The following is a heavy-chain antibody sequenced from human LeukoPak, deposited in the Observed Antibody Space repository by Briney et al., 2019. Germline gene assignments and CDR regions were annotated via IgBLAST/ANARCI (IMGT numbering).Heavy chain of an antibody. CDR3: ARGYCSSTSCYYDY. J-gene: IGHJ4*02. CDR2: IYYSGST. V-gene: IGHV4-30-4*08. Sequence: SETLSLTCAVYGGSFSGYYWSWIRQPPGKGLEWIGYIYYSGSTYYNPSLKSRVTISVDTSKNQFSLKLSSVTAADTAVYYCARGYCSSTSCYYDYWGQGTLVTVSS. D-gene: IGHD2-2*01. CDR1: GGSFSGYY.